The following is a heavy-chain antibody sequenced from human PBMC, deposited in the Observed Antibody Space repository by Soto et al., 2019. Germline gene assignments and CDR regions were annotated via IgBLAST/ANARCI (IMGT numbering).Heavy chain of an antibody. CDR1: GGPISSHY. Sequence: KPSETLSLTCTVSGGPISSHYWSWVRQAPGKGLEWIGHIYYRGSTSYNPSLRSRSTISVDTSNNQFSLKLNSVTTADTAVYYCARDGREASGMDVWGQGTKVTVSS. CDR2: IYYRGST. V-gene: IGHV4-59*11. J-gene: IGHJ6*02. D-gene: IGHD1-26*01. CDR3: ARDGREASGMDV.